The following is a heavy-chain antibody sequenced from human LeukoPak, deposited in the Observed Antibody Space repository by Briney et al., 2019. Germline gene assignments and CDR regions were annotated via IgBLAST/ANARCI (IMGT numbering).Heavy chain of an antibody. J-gene: IGHJ4*02. CDR2: ISAYNGNT. CDR1: GGTFSSYA. CDR3: ARITGWELLPSPDY. V-gene: IGHV1-18*01. Sequence: ASVKVSCKASGGTFSSYAISWVRQAPGQGLEWMGWISAYNGNTNYAQKLQGRVTMTTDTSTSTAYMELRSLRSDDTAVYYCARITGWELLPSPDYWGQGTLVTVSS. D-gene: IGHD1-26*01.